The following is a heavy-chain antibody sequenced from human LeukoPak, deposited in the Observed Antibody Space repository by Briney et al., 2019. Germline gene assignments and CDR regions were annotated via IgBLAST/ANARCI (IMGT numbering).Heavy chain of an antibody. D-gene: IGHD6-13*01. J-gene: IGHJ6*02. CDR1: GGSISSGDYY. CDR2: IYYSGST. V-gene: IGHV4-30-4*01. CDR3: ARDRWYGYYYYGMDV. Sequence: PSETLSLTCIVSGGSISSGDYYWSWIRQPPGKGLEWIGYIYYSGSTYYNPSLKSRVTISVDTSKNQFSLKLSSVTAADTAVYYCARDRWYGYYYYGMDVWGQGTTVTVSS.